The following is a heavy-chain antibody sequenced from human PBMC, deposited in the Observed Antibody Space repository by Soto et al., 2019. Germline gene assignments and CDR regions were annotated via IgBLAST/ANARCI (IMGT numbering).Heavy chain of an antibody. CDR3: VKDQGTAMVTGFDY. Sequence: GGSLRLSCSASGFTFSSYAMHWVRQAPGKGLEYVSAISSNGGSTYYADSVKGRFTISRDNYKSTLYLQMSSLRAEDTAVYYCVKDQGTAMVTGFDYWGQGTLVTVSS. D-gene: IGHD5-18*01. J-gene: IGHJ4*02. CDR2: ISSNGGST. CDR1: GFTFSSYA. V-gene: IGHV3-64D*06.